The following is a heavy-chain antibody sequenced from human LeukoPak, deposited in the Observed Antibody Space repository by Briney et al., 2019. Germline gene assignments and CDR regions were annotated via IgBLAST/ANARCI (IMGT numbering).Heavy chain of an antibody. CDR2: IRFDGSIK. Sequence: GSLRLSCATSGFTFSSSAMQWVRQAPGKGLEWVAFIRFDGSIKDYGDSVKGRFTISRDNSRNTLYLQMNSLRFEDTAVYYCASGVIADNHWGQGTLVTVSS. CDR1: GFTFSSSA. J-gene: IGHJ5*02. D-gene: IGHD2-21*01. CDR3: ASGVIADNH. V-gene: IGHV3-30*02.